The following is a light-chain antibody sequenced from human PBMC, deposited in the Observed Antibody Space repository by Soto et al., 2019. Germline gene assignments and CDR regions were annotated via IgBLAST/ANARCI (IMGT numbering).Light chain of an antibody. CDR3: QQLYGYPLT. Sequence: IQLTQSPSSLSATVGDRVTITCRASQDISRALAWYQQKPGKAPNLLISPASNLQSGVPSRFSGSGSGTDFTLTINGLQPEEFATYWCQQLYGYPLTFGGGSKVEIK. CDR2: PAS. V-gene: IGKV1-9*01. CDR1: QDISRA. J-gene: IGKJ4*01.